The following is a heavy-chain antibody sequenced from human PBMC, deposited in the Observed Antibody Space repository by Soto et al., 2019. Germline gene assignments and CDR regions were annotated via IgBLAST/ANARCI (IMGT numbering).Heavy chain of an antibody. CDR1: GGSFSGYY. CDR2: INHSGNT. CDR3: ARDHRVADYGDTNFDN. J-gene: IGHJ4*02. V-gene: IGHV4-34*01. Sequence: QAQLQQWGAGLLKPSETLSLTCAVYGGSFSGYYWSWIRQPPGKGLEWIGEINHSGNTNYNPSLKSRVTISGDTSKKQFSLKLISVTAADTAVYYCARDHRVADYGDTNFDNCGQGTIVTVSS. D-gene: IGHD4-17*01.